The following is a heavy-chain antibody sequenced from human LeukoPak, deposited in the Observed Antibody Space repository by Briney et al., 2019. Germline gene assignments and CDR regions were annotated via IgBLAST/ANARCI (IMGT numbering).Heavy chain of an antibody. V-gene: IGHV3-30-3*01. J-gene: IGHJ6*02. CDR2: ISYDGSKK. CDR1: GVTFSSYA. Sequence: GRSLRLSCAASGVTFSSYAMHWVRQAPGKGQEWVAVISYDGSKKYYADSVKGRFTISRDNSKNTLYLQMNSLRAEDTAVHYCARDDYHYGMDVWGQGTTVTVSS. CDR3: ARDDYHYGMDV.